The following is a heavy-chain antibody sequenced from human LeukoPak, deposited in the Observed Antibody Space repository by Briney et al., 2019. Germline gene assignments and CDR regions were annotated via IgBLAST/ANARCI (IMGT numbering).Heavy chain of an antibody. Sequence: GASVKVSRKASGYTFTGYYIHWVRQAPGQGLEWMGRINPSSGGTNSAQKFQGRVTMTSDTSISTANMELRRLISDDTAVYYCARSYGDSGNHFNYMDVWGKGTTVTVSS. V-gene: IGHV1-2*06. J-gene: IGHJ6*03. D-gene: IGHD1-14*01. CDR3: ARSYGDSGNHFNYMDV. CDR1: GYTFTGYY. CDR2: INPSSGGT.